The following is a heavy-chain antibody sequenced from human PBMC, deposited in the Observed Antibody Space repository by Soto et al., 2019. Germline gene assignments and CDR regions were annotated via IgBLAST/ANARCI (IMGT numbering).Heavy chain of an antibody. D-gene: IGHD3-22*01. V-gene: IGHV4-34*01. CDR1: GDYFSGYY. Sequence: PSETLSLTCAVYGDYFSGYYWTWIRQPPGKGLEWIGEIHDSGSTNYNPSLKSRVTISVDTSKNQFSLKLTSVTAADTALYYCGKGHRRYDSSGYYYDWGQGTLVTVSS. CDR3: GKGHRRYDSSGYYYD. J-gene: IGHJ4*02. CDR2: IHDSGST.